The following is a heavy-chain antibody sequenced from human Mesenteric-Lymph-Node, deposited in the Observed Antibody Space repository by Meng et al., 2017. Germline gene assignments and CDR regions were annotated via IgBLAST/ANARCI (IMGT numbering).Heavy chain of an antibody. CDR2: VYHSGSP. D-gene: IGHD3-9*01. V-gene: IGHV4-4*02. CDR1: GGSISSNVW. J-gene: IGHJ4*02. Sequence: QVQSQQSGHGLSMPTQTLSLTCAVSGGSISSNVWWSWVRRTPAKGLEWIGEVYHSGSPNYNPSLMSRVTISVDKSKNHFSLNVNPVTAADTAVYYCASRLVGLRTYYFDNWGQGTLVTVSS. CDR3: ASRLVGLRTYYFDN.